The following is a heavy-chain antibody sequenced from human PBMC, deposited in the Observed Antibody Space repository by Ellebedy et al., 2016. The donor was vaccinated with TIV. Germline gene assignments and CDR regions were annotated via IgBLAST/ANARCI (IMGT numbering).Heavy chain of an antibody. J-gene: IGHJ5*02. Sequence: GESLKISCAASGFTFSSYTMNWVRQAPGKGLEWVSSISSGSTSIYYADSVKGRFTISRDNAGNSLYLQMNSLRAEDTAVYYCARDLYGSGSYNWFDPWGQGTLVTVSS. CDR2: ISSGSTSI. D-gene: IGHD3-10*01. CDR1: GFTFSSYT. V-gene: IGHV3-21*01. CDR3: ARDLYGSGSYNWFDP.